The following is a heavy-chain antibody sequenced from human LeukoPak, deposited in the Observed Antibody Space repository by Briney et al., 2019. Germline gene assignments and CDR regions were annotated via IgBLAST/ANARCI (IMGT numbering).Heavy chain of an antibody. D-gene: IGHD4-17*01. J-gene: IGHJ4*02. CDR2: IYYSGST. CDR3: AGEQRTISTVTDY. V-gene: IGHV4-30-4*01. CDR1: GGSISSYY. Sequence: SETLSLTCTVSGGSISSYYWSWIRQPPGKGLEWIGCIYYSGSTYYNPSLKSRVTISVDTSKNQFSLKLSSVTAADTAVYYCAGEQRTISTVTDYWGQGTLVTVSS.